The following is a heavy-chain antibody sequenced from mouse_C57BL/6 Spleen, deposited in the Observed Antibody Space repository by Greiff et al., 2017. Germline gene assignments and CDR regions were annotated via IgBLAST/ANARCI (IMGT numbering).Heavy chain of an antibody. J-gene: IGHJ1*03. Sequence: QVQLQQPGAELVKPGASVKLSCKASGYTFTSYWMQWVKQRPGQGLEWIGEIDPSDSYTNYNQKFKGKATLTVDTSSSTAYMQLSSLTSEDSAVYYCARGGWVLGYFDVWGTGTTVTVSS. CDR3: ARGGWVLGYFDV. D-gene: IGHD2-3*01. V-gene: IGHV1-50*01. CDR2: IDPSDSYT. CDR1: GYTFTSYW.